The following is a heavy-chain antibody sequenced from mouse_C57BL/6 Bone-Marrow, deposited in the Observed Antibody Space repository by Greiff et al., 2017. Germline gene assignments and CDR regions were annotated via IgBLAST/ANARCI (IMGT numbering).Heavy chain of an antibody. D-gene: IGHD2-4*01. J-gene: IGHJ3*01. CDR2: IHPSDSDT. Sequence: VQRVESGAELVKPGASVKVSCKASGYTFTSYWMHWVKQRPGQGLGWIGRIHPSDSDTNYNQKFKGKATLTVDKSSSTAYMQLSSLTSEDSAVYYCAIEGYDYGPGAYWGQGTLVTVSA. CDR1: GYTFTSYW. V-gene: IGHV1-74*01. CDR3: AIEGYDYGPGAY.